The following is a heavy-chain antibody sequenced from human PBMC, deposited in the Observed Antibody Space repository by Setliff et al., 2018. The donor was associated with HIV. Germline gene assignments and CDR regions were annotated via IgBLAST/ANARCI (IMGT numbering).Heavy chain of an antibody. CDR1: GDSISGYY. CDR3: ARGDGTKYYYYYYMDV. CDR2: IYYSGST. Sequence: SETLSLTCTVSGDSISGYYWSWIRQPPGKGLEWIGYIYYSGSTNYNPSLKSRVTISVDTSKNQFSLKLSSVTAADTAVYYCARGDGTKYYYYYYMDVWGKGTTVTVSS. V-gene: IGHV4-59*01. D-gene: IGHD1-7*01. J-gene: IGHJ6*03.